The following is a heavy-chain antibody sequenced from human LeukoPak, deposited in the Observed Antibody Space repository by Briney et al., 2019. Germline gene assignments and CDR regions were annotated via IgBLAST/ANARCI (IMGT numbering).Heavy chain of an antibody. CDR1: GYTFTSYD. Sequence: ASVKVSCKASGYTFTSYDINWVRQATGQGLEWMGWMNPNSGNTGYAHKFQGRVTMTRNTSISTAYMELSSLRSEDTAVYYCARGTYYYDSSGYYSTPGGAFDIWGQGTMVTVSS. V-gene: IGHV1-8*01. CDR3: ARGTYYYDSSGYYSTPGGAFDI. D-gene: IGHD3-22*01. J-gene: IGHJ3*02. CDR2: MNPNSGNT.